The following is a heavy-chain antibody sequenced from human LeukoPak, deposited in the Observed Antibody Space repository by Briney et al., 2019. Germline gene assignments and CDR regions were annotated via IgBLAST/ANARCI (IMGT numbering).Heavy chain of an antibody. V-gene: IGHV1-2*02. J-gene: IGHJ4*02. D-gene: IGHD6-19*01. Sequence: ASVKVSCKTSGYTFINFFMHWVRQAPGQGLEWMGWINPNSGGTNLAQKFQGRVTMTRDTSISTAYMELSSLRSDDTAVYFCARGTEGGSGWDLTYWGQGTLVTVSS. CDR2: INPNSGGT. CDR3: ARGTEGGSGWDLTY. CDR1: GYTFINFF.